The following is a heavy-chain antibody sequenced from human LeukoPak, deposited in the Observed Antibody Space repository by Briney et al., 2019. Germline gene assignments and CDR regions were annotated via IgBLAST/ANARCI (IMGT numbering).Heavy chain of an antibody. CDR1: GGSISSSSYY. D-gene: IGHD3-22*01. CDR2: IYYSGST. Sequence: SETLSLTCTVSGGSISSSSYYWGWIRQSPGKGLEWIGSIYYSGSTYYNPSLKSRVTISVDTSKNQFSLKLSSVTAADTAVYYCARDLSYYYDSSGYYPNWFDPWGQGTLVTVSS. CDR3: ARDLSYYYDSSGYYPNWFDP. J-gene: IGHJ5*02. V-gene: IGHV4-39*07.